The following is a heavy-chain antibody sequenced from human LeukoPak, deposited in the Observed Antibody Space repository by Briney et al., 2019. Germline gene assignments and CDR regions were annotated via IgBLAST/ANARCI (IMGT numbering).Heavy chain of an antibody. V-gene: IGHV1-2*02. CDR3: ARDPNSGYYYYMDV. CDR1: GYTFTGYY. CDR2: INPNSGGT. D-gene: IGHD6-25*01. J-gene: IGHJ6*03. Sequence: ASVKVSCKASGYTFTGYYMHWVRQAPGQGLEWMGWINPNSGGTNYAQKFQGRVTMTRDTSISTAYMELSRLRSDDTAVYYCARDPNSGYYYYMDVWGKGTAVTVSS.